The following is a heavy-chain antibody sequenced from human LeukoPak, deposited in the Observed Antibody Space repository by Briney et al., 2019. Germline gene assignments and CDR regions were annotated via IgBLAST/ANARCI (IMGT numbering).Heavy chain of an antibody. CDR3: ARVAFGGTVPSYYFDY. CDR2: IYTNGST. V-gene: IGHV4-61*02. D-gene: IGHD3-16*01. CDR1: GGSISSGSYY. J-gene: IGHJ4*02. Sequence: SETLSLTCTVSGGSISSGSYYWSWIRQPAGKGLEWIGRIYTNGSTNYNPSLKSRVTISVDTSKNQFSLKLSSVTAADTAVYYCARVAFGGTVPSYYFDYWGQGTLVTVSS.